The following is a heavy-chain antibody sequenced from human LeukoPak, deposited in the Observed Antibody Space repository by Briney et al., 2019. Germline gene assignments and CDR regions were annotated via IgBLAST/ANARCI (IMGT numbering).Heavy chain of an antibody. CDR3: AKDERNWNYNLASQTYD. D-gene: IGHD1-7*01. CDR2: ISSSSSYI. V-gene: IGHV3-21*01. J-gene: IGHJ4*02. CDR1: GFTFSSYS. Sequence: GGSLRLSCAASGFTFSSYSMNWVRQAPGRGLEWVSSISSSSSYIYYADSVKGRFTISRDNAKNSLYLQMNSLRAEDTAVYYCAKDERNWNYNLASQTYDWGQGTLVTVSS.